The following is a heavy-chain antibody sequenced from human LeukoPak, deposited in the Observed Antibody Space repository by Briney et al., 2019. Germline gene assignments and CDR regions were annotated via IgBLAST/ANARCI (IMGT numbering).Heavy chain of an antibody. V-gene: IGHV4-39*01. CDR2: VYYSGTT. D-gene: IGHD3-10*01. CDR1: DGSISSGYYY. Sequence: PSETLSLTCSVSDGSISSGYYYWAWIRQPPGKGPEWIGSVYYSGTTYPNPSLKSRVTISVDTSKNQFSLKLSSVTAADTAVYYCARQPKSCTPGIFITGKACWFDPWGQGILVTVSP. J-gene: IGHJ5*02. CDR3: ARQPKSCTPGIFITGKACWFDP.